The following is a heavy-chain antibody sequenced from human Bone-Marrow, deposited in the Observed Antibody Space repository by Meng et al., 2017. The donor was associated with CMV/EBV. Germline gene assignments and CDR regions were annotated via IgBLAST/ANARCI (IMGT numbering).Heavy chain of an antibody. CDR2: IREDGDER. CDR1: GFSLRNYW. Sequence: GGSLRLSCAVSGFSLRNYWMTWVRQAPGKGLEWVANIREDGDERHYVDSVKGRFTISRDNAKNTLYLQMNSLRTDDTAVYYCARGEAGTHFDNWGQGTLVTVSS. CDR3: ARGEAGTHFDN. J-gene: IGHJ4*02. V-gene: IGHV3-7*01. D-gene: IGHD6-13*01.